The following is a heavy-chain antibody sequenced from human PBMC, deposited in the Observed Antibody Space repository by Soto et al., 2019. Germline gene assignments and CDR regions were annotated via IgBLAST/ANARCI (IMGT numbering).Heavy chain of an antibody. Sequence: ASVKVCCKASGGTFSSYAISWVRQAPGQGLEWMGGIIPIFGTANYAQKFQGRVTITADESTSTAYMELSSLRSEDTAVYYCARALFALFGGVIVIPGAFDIWGQGTMVTVSS. J-gene: IGHJ3*02. CDR3: ARALFALFGGVIVIPGAFDI. CDR1: GGTFSSYA. V-gene: IGHV1-69*13. D-gene: IGHD3-16*02. CDR2: IIPIFGTA.